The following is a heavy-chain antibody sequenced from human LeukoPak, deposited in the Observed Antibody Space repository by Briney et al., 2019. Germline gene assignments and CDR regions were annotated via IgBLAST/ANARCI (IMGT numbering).Heavy chain of an antibody. CDR3: AKGRRLGIAAAEIDY. CDR2: ISWNSGTI. Sequence: GRSLRLSCAAPGFTFDDYAMHWVRQAPGKGLDWVSGISWNSGTIGYADSVEGRFTISRDNAKNSLYLQMNSPRAEDMALYYCAKGRRLGIAAAEIDYWGQGTLVTVSS. CDR1: GFTFDDYA. D-gene: IGHD6-13*01. V-gene: IGHV3-9*03. J-gene: IGHJ4*02.